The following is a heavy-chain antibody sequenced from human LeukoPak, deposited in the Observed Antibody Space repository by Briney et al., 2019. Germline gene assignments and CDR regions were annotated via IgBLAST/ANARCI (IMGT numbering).Heavy chain of an antibody. D-gene: IGHD3-22*01. CDR2: IYSGGNT. V-gene: IGHV3-53*01. Sequence: GGSLRLSCAASEFSVGSNYMTWVRQAPGKGLEWVSFIYSGGNTYYADSVKGRFTISRDNSKNTVHLQMNSLRAEDTAMYYCARRAGDYSHPYDYWGQGTLVTVSS. J-gene: IGHJ4*02. CDR3: ARRAGDYSHPYDY. CDR1: EFSVGSNY.